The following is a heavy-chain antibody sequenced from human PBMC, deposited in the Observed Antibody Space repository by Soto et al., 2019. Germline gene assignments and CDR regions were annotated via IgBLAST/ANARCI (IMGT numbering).Heavy chain of an antibody. V-gene: IGHV3-48*02. CDR3: ARDKRYSGTYSLSGGMDG. J-gene: IGHJ6*01. Sequence: PGGSLRLSCAASGFTFSSYSMNWLRQAPGKGLEWVSYISSSSSTIYYADSVKGRFTISRDNAKNSLYLQMNSLRDEDTAVYYCARDKRYSGTYSLSGGMDGWGQGSRVTVSS. CDR2: ISSSSSTI. CDR1: GFTFSSYS. D-gene: IGHD1-26*01.